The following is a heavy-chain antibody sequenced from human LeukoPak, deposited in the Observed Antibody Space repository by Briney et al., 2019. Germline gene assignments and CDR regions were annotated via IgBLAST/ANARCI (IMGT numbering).Heavy chain of an antibody. CDR2: INSDGSST. CDR1: GFTFSSYW. CDR3: ARDLQTGYSYGYSYYYYMDV. J-gene: IGHJ6*03. Sequence: GGSLRLSCAASGFTFSSYWMHWFRQAPGKGLVWVSRINSDGSSTSYADSVKGRFTISRDNAKNTLYLQMNSLRAEDTAVYYCARDLQTGYSYGYSYYYYMDVWGKGTTVTVSS. V-gene: IGHV3-74*01. D-gene: IGHD5-18*01.